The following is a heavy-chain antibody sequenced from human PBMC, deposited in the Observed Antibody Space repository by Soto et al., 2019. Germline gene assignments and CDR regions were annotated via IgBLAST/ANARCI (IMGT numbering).Heavy chain of an antibody. Sequence: SCKASGYTFTGYYMHWVRQAPGKGLEWVAVISYDGSNKYYADSVKGRFTISRDNSKNTLYLQMNSLRAEDTAVYYCAKDSSGWVEYFQHWGQGTLVTVSS. CDR1: GYTFTGYY. D-gene: IGHD6-19*01. V-gene: IGHV3-30*18. CDR3: AKDSSGWVEYFQH. J-gene: IGHJ1*01. CDR2: ISYDGSNK.